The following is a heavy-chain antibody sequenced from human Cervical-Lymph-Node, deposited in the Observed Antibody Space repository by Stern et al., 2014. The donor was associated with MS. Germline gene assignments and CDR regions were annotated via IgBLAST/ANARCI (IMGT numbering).Heavy chain of an antibody. Sequence: QVQLVESGGGVAQPGRSLRLSCAASGFTFSLSGMHWVRQAPGKGLDWVAVISYDGSDKYYGDSVKGRFTISSDNSKTTVYLEMNSLRSESTAVYYCANAAALSCRSPSCYKAFEYWGQGILVTVSS. V-gene: IGHV3-30*18. CDR2: ISYDGSDK. D-gene: IGHD2-2*02. CDR1: GFTFSLSG. CDR3: ANAAALSCRSPSCYKAFEY. J-gene: IGHJ4*02.